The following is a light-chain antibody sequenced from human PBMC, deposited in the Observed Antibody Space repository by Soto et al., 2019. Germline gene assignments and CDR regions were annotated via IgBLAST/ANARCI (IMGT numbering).Light chain of an antibody. Sequence: EIVLTQSPGTLSLSPGERATLSCRASQSVSGNYLVWYQQKPGQSPRLLIYGSSDRATGIPDRFSGGGSETDFTLTISRREPEDFAVYYCQQYGSSPPYTFGQGTKLEIK. CDR2: GSS. CDR3: QQYGSSPPYT. CDR1: QSVSGNY. J-gene: IGKJ2*01. V-gene: IGKV3-20*01.